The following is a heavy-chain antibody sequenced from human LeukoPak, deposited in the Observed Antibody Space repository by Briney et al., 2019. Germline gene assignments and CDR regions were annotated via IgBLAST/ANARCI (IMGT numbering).Heavy chain of an antibody. Sequence: PGGSLRLSCAASGFTFSSYSMNWVRQAPGKGLEWVSSISSSSSYIYYADSVKGRFTISRDNAKNSLYLQMNSLRAEDTAVYYCARSGTIFGVPDGDGMDVWGQGTTVTVSS. V-gene: IGHV3-21*01. D-gene: IGHD3-3*01. CDR3: ARSGTIFGVPDGDGMDV. CDR2: ISSSSSYI. J-gene: IGHJ6*02. CDR1: GFTFSSYS.